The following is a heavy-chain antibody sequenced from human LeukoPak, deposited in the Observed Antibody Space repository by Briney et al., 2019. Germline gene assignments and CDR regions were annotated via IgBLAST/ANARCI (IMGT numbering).Heavy chain of an antibody. Sequence: GGSLRLSCAASGFTFSNYGMHWVRQAPGKGLEWVAVIWYDGSNKYYADSVKGRFTISRDNSKNTLDLQMNSLRAEDTAVYYCASSGSYRFDYWGQGTLVTVSS. CDR1: GFTFSNYG. J-gene: IGHJ4*02. CDR3: ASSGSYRFDY. D-gene: IGHD1-26*01. CDR2: IWYDGSNK. V-gene: IGHV3-33*01.